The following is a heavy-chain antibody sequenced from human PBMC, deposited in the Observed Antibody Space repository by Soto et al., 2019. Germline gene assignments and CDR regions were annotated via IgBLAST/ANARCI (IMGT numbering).Heavy chain of an antibody. J-gene: IGHJ4*02. CDR3: VRVPSPPYSDFR. Sequence: SETLSLTCSVSGGSISSGYYYWSWIRQPPGKGLEWIGNIYYSGNTYYNPSLKSRLIISIDTSKNQFSLKVGSVTAADTAVYYCVRVPSPPYSDFRWGQGTLVPVSS. CDR2: IYYSGNT. V-gene: IGHV4-30-4*01. D-gene: IGHD3-3*01. CDR1: GGSISSGYYY.